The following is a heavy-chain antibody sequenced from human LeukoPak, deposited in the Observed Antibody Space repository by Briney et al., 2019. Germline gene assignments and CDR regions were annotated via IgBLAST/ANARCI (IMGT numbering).Heavy chain of an antibody. J-gene: IGHJ6*03. V-gene: IGHV1-2*02. CDR3: AREIRGRGATVTTFLYYYYYMDV. Sequence: ASVKVSCKASGYTFTGYYMHWVRQAPGQGLEWMGWINPNSGGTKYAQKFQGRVTMTRDTSSRAAFMELSRLRSDDTAVYYCAREIRGRGATVTTFLYYYYYMDVWGKGTTVTISS. D-gene: IGHD4-17*01. CDR2: INPNSGGT. CDR1: GYTFTGYY.